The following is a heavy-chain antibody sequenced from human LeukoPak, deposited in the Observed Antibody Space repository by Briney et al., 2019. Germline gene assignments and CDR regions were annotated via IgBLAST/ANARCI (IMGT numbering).Heavy chain of an antibody. CDR1: GGTFSSYT. D-gene: IGHD2-15*01. Sequence: AASVKVSCKASGGTFSSYTISWVRQAPGQGLEWMGRIIPILGIANYAQKFQGRVTITADKSTSTAYMELSSLRSEDTAGYYCASDCSGGSCYGKYYYYYYMDVWGKGTTVTVSS. CDR3: ASDCSGGSCYGKYYYYYYMDV. CDR2: IIPILGIA. V-gene: IGHV1-69*02. J-gene: IGHJ6*03.